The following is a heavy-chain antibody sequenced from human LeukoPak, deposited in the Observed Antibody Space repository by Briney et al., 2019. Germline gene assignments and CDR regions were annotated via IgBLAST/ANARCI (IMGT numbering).Heavy chain of an antibody. J-gene: IGHJ6*03. V-gene: IGHV4-59*01. D-gene: IGHD5-18*01. CDR3: ARTTEGGYTYDYFYYYYMDV. CDR1: GGSISSYY. CDR2: IYYSGST. Sequence: SETLSLTCTVSGGSISSYYWSWIRQPPGKGLEWIGYIYYSGSTNYNPSLKSRVTMSVDTSKNQFSLKLSSVTAADTAVYYCARTTEGGYTYDYFYYYYMDVWGKGTTVTISS.